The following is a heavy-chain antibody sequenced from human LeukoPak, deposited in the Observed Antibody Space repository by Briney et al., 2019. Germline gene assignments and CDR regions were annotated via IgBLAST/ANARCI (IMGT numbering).Heavy chain of an antibody. V-gene: IGHV3-23*01. D-gene: IGHD6-13*01. CDR3: AKDLRSSNYYFFDY. CDR1: GFTFSSYA. Sequence: GGSLRLSCAASGFTFSSYAMSWVRQAPGKGLEWVSGISGSGGSTYYADSVKGRFTISRDNSKNTLYLQMNSLRAEDTAEYYCAKDLRSSNYYFFDYWGQGTLVTVSS. CDR2: ISGSGGST. J-gene: IGHJ4*02.